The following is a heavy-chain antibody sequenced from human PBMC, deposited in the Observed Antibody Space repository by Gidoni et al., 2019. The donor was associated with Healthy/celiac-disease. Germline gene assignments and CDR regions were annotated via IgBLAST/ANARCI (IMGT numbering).Heavy chain of an antibody. CDR3: AKDGGAVSGLDY. D-gene: IGHD6-19*01. V-gene: IGHV3-30*18. J-gene: IGHJ4*02. CDR1: GFAFSSYG. CDR2: ISDDGSDK. Sequence: QVQLVESGGGVVEPGRSLRLYGAASGFAFSSYGMHWVRPAPGKGLEWVTVISDDGSDKYYADSVKGRFTISRDNSKNTLYLQMNSLRAEDTAVYYCAKDGGAVSGLDYWGQGTLVTVSS.